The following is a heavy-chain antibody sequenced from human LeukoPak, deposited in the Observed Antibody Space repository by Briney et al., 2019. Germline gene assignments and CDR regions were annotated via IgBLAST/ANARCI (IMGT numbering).Heavy chain of an antibody. CDR3: AKGRRITMIVVEDYFDY. CDR1: GFTFSSYA. Sequence: GGSLRLSCAASGFTFSSYAMSWVRQAPGKGLEWVSAISGSGGSTYYADSVKGRFTISRDNSKNTLYLQMNSLRAEDTAVYYCAKGRRITMIVVEDYFDYWGQGTLVTVSS. CDR2: ISGSGGST. D-gene: IGHD3-22*01. J-gene: IGHJ4*02. V-gene: IGHV3-23*01.